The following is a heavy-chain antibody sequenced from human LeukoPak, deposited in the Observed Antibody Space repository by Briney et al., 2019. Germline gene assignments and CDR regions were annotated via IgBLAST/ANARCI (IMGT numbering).Heavy chain of an antibody. CDR3: ATFRFLGT. Sequence: GGSLRLSCAASGFTFNNYWMTWVRRGPGKGLEWVANIKPGGNEKYYVDSVKGRFTISRDNVKNSLCLQMNSLRAEDTAIYYCATFRFLGTWGQGTMVTVSP. V-gene: IGHV3-7*03. J-gene: IGHJ3*01. CDR2: IKPGGNEK. CDR1: GFTFNNYW. D-gene: IGHD3-3*01.